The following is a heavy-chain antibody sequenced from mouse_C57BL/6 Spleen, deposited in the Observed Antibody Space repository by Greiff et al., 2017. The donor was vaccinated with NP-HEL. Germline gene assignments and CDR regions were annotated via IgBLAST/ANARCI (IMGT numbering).Heavy chain of an antibody. J-gene: IGHJ1*03. CDR3: ARELFITTVVPYWYFDV. CDR2: ISYDGSN. Sequence: VQLKESGPGLVKPSQSLSLTCSVTGYSITSGYYWNWIRQFPGNKLEWMGYISYDGSNNYNPSLKNRISITRDTSKNQFFLKLNSVTTEDTATYYCARELFITTVVPYWYFDVWGTGTTVTVSS. V-gene: IGHV3-6*01. CDR1: GYSITSGYY. D-gene: IGHD1-1*01.